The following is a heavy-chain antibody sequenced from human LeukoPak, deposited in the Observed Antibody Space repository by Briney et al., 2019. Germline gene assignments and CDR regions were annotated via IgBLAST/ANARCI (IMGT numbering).Heavy chain of an antibody. CDR2: IYTSGST. Sequence: SETLSLTCTVSGGSISSGSYYWSWIRQPAGKGLEWIGRIYTSGSTNYNPSLKSRVTISVDTSKNQFSLKLSSVTAADTAVYYCARDGGAAAKVRYFDYWGQGTLVTVSS. D-gene: IGHD6-13*01. CDR3: ARDGGAAAKVRYFDY. J-gene: IGHJ4*02. V-gene: IGHV4-61*02. CDR1: GGSISSGSYY.